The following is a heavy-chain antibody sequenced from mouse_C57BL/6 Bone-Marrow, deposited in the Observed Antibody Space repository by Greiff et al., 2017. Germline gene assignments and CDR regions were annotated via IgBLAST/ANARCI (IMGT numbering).Heavy chain of an antibody. V-gene: IGHV1-22*01. CDR1: GYTFTDYN. Sequence: VQLQQSGPELVKPGASVKLSCKASGYTFTDYNMHWVKQSHGKSLEWIGYINPNNGGTSYNQKFKGKATLTVNKSSSTAYMELRSLRSEDSAVYYCARAPEKYGNYAMDYWGQGTTVTVSS. CDR3: ARAPEKYGNYAMDY. D-gene: IGHD2-10*02. CDR2: INPNNGGT. J-gene: IGHJ4*01.